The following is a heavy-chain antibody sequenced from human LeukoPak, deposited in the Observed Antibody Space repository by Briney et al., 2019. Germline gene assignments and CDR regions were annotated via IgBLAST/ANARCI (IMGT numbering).Heavy chain of an antibody. V-gene: IGHV4-34*01. J-gene: IGHJ4*02. Sequence: SETLSLTCAVYGGSFSGYYWSWIRQPPGKGLGWIGEINHSGSTNYNPSLKSRVTISVDTSKNQFSLKLSSVTAADTAVYYCARRGNYVYYFDDWGQGTLVTVSS. CDR3: ARRGNYVYYFDD. D-gene: IGHD1-7*01. CDR2: INHSGST. CDR1: GGSFSGYY.